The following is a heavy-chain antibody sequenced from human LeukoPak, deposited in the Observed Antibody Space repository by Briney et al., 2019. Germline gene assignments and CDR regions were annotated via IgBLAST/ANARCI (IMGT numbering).Heavy chain of an antibody. J-gene: IGHJ4*02. CDR1: GFTFSSYA. Sequence: PGGSLRLSCAASGFTFSSYAMSWVRQAPGKGLEWVSGITGRGTDTYYADSVKGRFTISRDNSKNTLYLQMSSLRAEDTAIYYCAKDISTRWYSSTPLPGDCWGQGTLVTVSS. CDR3: AKDISTRWYSSTPLPGDC. CDR2: ITGRGTDT. D-gene: IGHD6-13*01. V-gene: IGHV3-23*01.